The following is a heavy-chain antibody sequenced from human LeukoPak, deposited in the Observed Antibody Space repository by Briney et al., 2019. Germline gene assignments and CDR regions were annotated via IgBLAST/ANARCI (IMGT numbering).Heavy chain of an antibody. CDR1: GGSISSDY. V-gene: IGHV4-59*01. CDR2: IYYCGST. Sequence: SETLSLTCTVSGGSISSDYWNWIRQPPGKGLEWIGYIYYCGSTNYNVSLKSRVTISVDTSKKQFSLRLSSVTAADTAVYYCARGTMGATHFDYWGQGTLVTVSS. CDR3: ARGTMGATHFDY. J-gene: IGHJ4*02. D-gene: IGHD1-26*01.